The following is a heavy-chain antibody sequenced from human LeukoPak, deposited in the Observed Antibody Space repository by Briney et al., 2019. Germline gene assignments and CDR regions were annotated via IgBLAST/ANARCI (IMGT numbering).Heavy chain of an antibody. CDR1: GGSISGYY. CDR3: ARDRRTTVTSQYYYYYGMDV. Sequence: SETLSLTCTVSGGSISGYYWSWIRQPPGKGLEWIGYIYYSGSTNYNPSLKSRVTISVDTSKNQFSLKLSSVTAADTAVYYCARDRRTTVTSQYYYYYGMDVWGQGTTVTVSS. V-gene: IGHV4-59*01. J-gene: IGHJ6*02. CDR2: IYYSGST. D-gene: IGHD4-17*01.